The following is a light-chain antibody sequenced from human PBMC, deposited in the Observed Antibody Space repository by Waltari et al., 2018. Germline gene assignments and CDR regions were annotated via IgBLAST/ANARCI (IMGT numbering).Light chain of an antibody. CDR2: QDV. J-gene: IGLJ3*02. V-gene: IGLV3-1*01. CDR1: NMGDNY. CDR3: QTWDSSAGV. Sequence: SYALTQPPSVSVSPGQSATITCSGYNMGDNYASWYQQRPGPSPVLVIYQDVMRPSGIPERFSGSNSGNTATLTISETQAMDEADYYCQTWDSSAGVFGGGTKLTVL.